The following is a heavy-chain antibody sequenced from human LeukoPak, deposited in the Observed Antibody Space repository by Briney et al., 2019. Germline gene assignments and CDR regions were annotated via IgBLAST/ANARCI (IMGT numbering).Heavy chain of an antibody. Sequence: SETLSLTCTVSGGSISSNDYYWSWIRQPPGKGLEWVGYIYYSGTTYYNPSLKSRVTISVDTSKNQFSLKLSSVTAADTAVYYCARDGMGAAGIDAFDIWGQGTMVTVSS. CDR3: ARDGMGAAGIDAFDI. CDR2: IYYSGTT. V-gene: IGHV4-30-4*01. D-gene: IGHD6-13*01. CDR1: GGSISSNDYY. J-gene: IGHJ3*02.